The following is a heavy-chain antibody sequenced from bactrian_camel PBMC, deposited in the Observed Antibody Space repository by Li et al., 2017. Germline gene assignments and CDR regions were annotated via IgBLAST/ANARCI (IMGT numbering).Heavy chain of an antibody. J-gene: IGHJ4*01. CDR2: SYPGAGPERDT. CDR3: AVYDAYAGRCSFREDYYDY. V-gene: IGHV3S40*01. D-gene: IGHD2*01. CDR1: GISLSSAFC. Sequence: VQLVESGGGSVEAGGSLTLSCTGSGISLSSAFCVGWFRQAPGKEREAVASSYPGAGPERDTFITDSVKGRFTISLDSASKTVVLQMNSLKPEDTGMNHCAVYDAYAGRCSFREDYYDYWGPGTQVTVS.